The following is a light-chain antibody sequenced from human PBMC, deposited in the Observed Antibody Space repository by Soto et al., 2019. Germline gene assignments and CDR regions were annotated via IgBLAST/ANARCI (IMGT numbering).Light chain of an antibody. CDR1: SSDIGGYYY. CDR3: RSYSRNTTWM. V-gene: IGLV2-14*01. Sequence: QSALTQPASVSGSPGQSITISCAGTSSDIGGYYYVSWYQHHPGKAPKLIISKVDNRPSGISNRFSGSKSGNTASLTISGLQADDEAYYYCRSYSRNTTWMFGGGTKVTVL. J-gene: IGLJ3*02. CDR2: KVD.